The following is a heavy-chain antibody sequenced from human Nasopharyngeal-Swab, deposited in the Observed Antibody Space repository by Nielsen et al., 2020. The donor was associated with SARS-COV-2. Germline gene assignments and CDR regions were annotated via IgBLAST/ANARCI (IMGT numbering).Heavy chain of an antibody. V-gene: IGHV4-61*08. Sequence: SETLSLTCSVSGGSVSSAGYYWNWIRQPPGRALEWLGYIYYDGGTNYNPSLMGRVIMSVDTSKNQFSLRLTSVTTADTAVYYCARDRGDLRKYNCDSWGQGTLVTVSS. CDR3: ARDRGDLRKYNCDS. D-gene: IGHD3-10*01. J-gene: IGHJ4*02. CDR2: IYYDGGT. CDR1: GGSVSSAGYY.